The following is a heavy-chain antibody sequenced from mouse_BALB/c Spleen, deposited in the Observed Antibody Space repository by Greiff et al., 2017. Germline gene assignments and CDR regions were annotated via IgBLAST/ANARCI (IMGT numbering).Heavy chain of an antibody. CDR3: ARDSGDWYFDV. Sequence: EVQVVESGGGLVQPGGSLRLSCATSGFTFTDYYMSWVRQPPGKALEWLGFIRNKANGYTTEYSASVKGRFTISRDNSQSILYLQMNTLRAEDSATYYCARDSGDWYFDVWGAGTTVTVSS. J-gene: IGHJ1*01. CDR2: IRNKANGYTT. V-gene: IGHV7-3*02. CDR1: GFTFTDYY.